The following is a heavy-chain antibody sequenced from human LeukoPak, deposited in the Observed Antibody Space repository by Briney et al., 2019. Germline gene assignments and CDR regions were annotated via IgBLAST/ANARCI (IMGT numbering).Heavy chain of an antibody. D-gene: IGHD3-16*01. J-gene: IGHJ4*02. CDR1: GYPFPNYW. CDR3: ARLVGGRGVPPYYFDY. CDR2: IYPGDSGT. Sequence: GESLKIPCKGSGYPFPNYWIGWVRQMSGKGLEWMAIIYPGDSGTTDSPSFQGQVTISADKSITTAYLQWSSLKGSHTAMYYCARLVGGRGVPPYYFDYWGPGTPVTVSS. V-gene: IGHV5-51*01.